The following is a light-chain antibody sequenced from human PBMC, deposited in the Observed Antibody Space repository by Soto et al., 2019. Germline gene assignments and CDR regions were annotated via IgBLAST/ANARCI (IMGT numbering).Light chain of an antibody. CDR1: QSFRGL. CDR3: QQRPMWPIT. J-gene: IGKJ5*01. Sequence: VLTHSPVTMSLSPWESGTLSCRASQSFRGLLACYQQKPGQAPRLLIYDAYNRATGIPPRFSGSGSGTDFTLTISSLEPEDSAVYYCQQRPMWPITSGQGSRPEIK. V-gene: IGKV3-11*01. CDR2: DAY.